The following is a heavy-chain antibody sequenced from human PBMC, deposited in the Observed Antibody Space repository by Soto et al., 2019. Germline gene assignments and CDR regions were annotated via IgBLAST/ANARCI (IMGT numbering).Heavy chain of an antibody. CDR3: ARDNLLNNRVNWFDP. Sequence: PGGSLRLSCAASGVTFSSYAMSWVRQAPGKGLEWVSAISGSGGSTYYADSVKGRFTISRDNSKNTLYLQMNSLRAEDTAVYYCARDNLLNNRVNWFDPWGQGTLVTVSS. D-gene: IGHD1-1*01. CDR2: ISGSGGST. CDR1: GVTFSSYA. J-gene: IGHJ5*02. V-gene: IGHV3-23*01.